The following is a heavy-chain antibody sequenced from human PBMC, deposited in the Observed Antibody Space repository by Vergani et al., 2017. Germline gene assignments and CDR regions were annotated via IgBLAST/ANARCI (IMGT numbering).Heavy chain of an antibody. D-gene: IGHD2-15*01. CDR2: ISSSSSYI. CDR3: ARDTYCSGGNCYQARFDP. CDR1: GFTFSSYS. J-gene: IGHJ5*02. V-gene: IGHV3-21*01. Sequence: EVQLVESGGGLVKPGGPLRLSCAASGFTFSSYSMNWVRQAPGKGLEWVSSISSSSSYIYYADSVKGRFTISRDNAKNSLYLQMNSLRAEDTAVYYCARDTYCSGGNCYQARFDPWGQGTLVTVSS.